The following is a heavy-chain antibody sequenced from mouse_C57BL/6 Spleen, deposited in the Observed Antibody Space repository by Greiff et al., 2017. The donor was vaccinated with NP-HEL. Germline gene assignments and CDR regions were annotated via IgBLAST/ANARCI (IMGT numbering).Heavy chain of an antibody. CDR1: GYTFTDYY. J-gene: IGHJ4*01. V-gene: IGHV1-19*01. Sequence: EVQLQQSGPVLVKPGASVKMSCKASGYTFTDYYMNWVKQSHGKSLEWIGVINPYNGGTSYNQTFKGKATLPVDKSSSTAYMELNSLTSEDSAVYYCARKDYYGSNSYAMDYWGQRTSVTVST. D-gene: IGHD1-1*01. CDR3: ARKDYYGSNSYAMDY. CDR2: INPYNGGT.